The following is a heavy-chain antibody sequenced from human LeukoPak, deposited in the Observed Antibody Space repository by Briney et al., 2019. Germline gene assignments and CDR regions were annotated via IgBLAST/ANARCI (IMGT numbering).Heavy chain of an antibody. V-gene: IGHV1-69*05. CDR2: IIPIFGTA. CDR3: ARDQRYDSGAFDI. Sequence: SVKVSCKDSGGSFSSYGFSWVRQAPGQGLEWMGRIIPIFGTANYAQKFQGRVTITTDESTSTAYMELSSLRSEDTAVYYCARDQRYDSGAFDIWGQGTMVTVSS. CDR1: GGSFSSYG. D-gene: IGHD3-22*01. J-gene: IGHJ3*02.